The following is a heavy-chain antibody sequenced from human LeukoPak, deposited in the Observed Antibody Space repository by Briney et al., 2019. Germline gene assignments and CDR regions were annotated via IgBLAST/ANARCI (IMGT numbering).Heavy chain of an antibody. CDR1: GFMFSSNR. V-gene: IGHV3-7*03. CDR3: AEEGRSLQSY. Sequence: GGSLRLSCTASGFMFSSNRMSWVRLAPGKGLEWVANIKDDGTETHYVDSVKGRFTVSRDNAKNSLYLQMSSLRVEDTAVYYCAEEGRSLQSYWGQGTLVTVSS. D-gene: IGHD5-24*01. J-gene: IGHJ4*02. CDR2: IKDDGTET.